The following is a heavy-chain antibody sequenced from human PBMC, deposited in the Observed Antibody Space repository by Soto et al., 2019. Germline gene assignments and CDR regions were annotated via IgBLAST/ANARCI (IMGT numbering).Heavy chain of an antibody. CDR1: GFTFSTYS. CDR2: ISYSSNYI. D-gene: IGHD6-19*01. CDR3: ARDHSSGWAAYYFDY. Sequence: EVQLVESGGGLVKPGGSLRLSCAASGFTFSTYSMNWVRQAPGKGLEWVSSISYSSNYIYYADSVKGRFTISRDNAKNSLYLQMNSLRAEDTALYYCARDHSSGWAAYYFDYWGQGTLATVSS. V-gene: IGHV3-21*01. J-gene: IGHJ4*02.